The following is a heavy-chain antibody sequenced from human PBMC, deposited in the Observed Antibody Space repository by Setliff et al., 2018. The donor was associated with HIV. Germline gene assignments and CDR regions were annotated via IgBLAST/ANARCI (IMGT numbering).Heavy chain of an antibody. CDR1: GGSLDNYY. CDR3: ARARSCSGGTCLIYYYYYYGMDV. Sequence: TSETLSLTCDVYGGSLDNYYWTWMRQAPGKGLEWIGEIVDSGATFYNSSLQSRVTISLDTPRKRFSLKLRSVTAADTAVYYCARARSCSGGTCLIYYYYYYGMDVWGQGTTVTVSS. V-gene: IGHV4-34*12. CDR2: IVDSGAT. J-gene: IGHJ6*02. D-gene: IGHD3-16*01.